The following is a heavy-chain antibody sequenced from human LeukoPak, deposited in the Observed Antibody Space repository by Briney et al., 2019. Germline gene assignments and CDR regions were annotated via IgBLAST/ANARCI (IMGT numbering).Heavy chain of an antibody. CDR2: ISSSGGST. Sequence: PGGSLRLSCAAWSFIYWSYAMGWARQAPGTGLEWVSSISSSGGSTYYADSVKGRFTISRDDSKNTLHLQMNSLRAEDTAVYYCAGDGDDYDNSGESGWFDPWGQGTLVTVSS. CDR3: AGDGDDYDNSGESGWFDP. J-gene: IGHJ5*02. D-gene: IGHD3-22*01. V-gene: IGHV3-23*01. CDR1: SFIYWSYA.